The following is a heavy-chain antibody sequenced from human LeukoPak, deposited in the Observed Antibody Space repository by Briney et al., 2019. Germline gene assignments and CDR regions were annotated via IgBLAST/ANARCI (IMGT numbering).Heavy chain of an antibody. Sequence: ASVTVSFKASGYTFTVYYMHWVRQAPGQGREWMGWINPNSGGTNYAQKFQGRVTMTRDTSISTAYMELSRLRSDDTAVYYCARDQAAAGTPLDYWGQGTLVTVSS. CDR1: GYTFTVYY. CDR3: ARDQAAAGTPLDY. J-gene: IGHJ4*02. V-gene: IGHV1-2*02. CDR2: INPNSGGT. D-gene: IGHD6-13*01.